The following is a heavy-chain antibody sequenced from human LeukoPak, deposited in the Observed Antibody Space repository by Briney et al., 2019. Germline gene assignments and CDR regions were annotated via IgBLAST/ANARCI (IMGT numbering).Heavy chain of an antibody. J-gene: IGHJ4*02. V-gene: IGHV1-24*01. CDR3: ATTIIVGGTRAVAVDY. D-gene: IGHD1-26*01. Sequence: GASVKVSCKVSGYTLTELSMHWVRQAPGKGLEWMGGLDPEDGETIYAQKFQGRVTMTEDTSTDTAYMELSSLRSEDTAVYYCATTIIVGGTRAVAVDYWGQGTLVTVSS. CDR1: GYTLTELS. CDR2: LDPEDGET.